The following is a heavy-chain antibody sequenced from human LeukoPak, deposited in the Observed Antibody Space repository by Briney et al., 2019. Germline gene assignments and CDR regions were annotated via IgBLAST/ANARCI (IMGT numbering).Heavy chain of an antibody. CDR1: GGTFNSYA. CDR2: IIPIFGTA. D-gene: IGHD5-18*01. J-gene: IGHJ3*02. V-gene: IGHV1-69*05. CDR3: ATPVDTAMVYGSAFDI. Sequence: ASVKVSCKASGGTFNSYAISWVRQAPGQGLEWMGRIIPIFGTANYAQKFQGRVTITTDESTSTAYMELSSLRSEDTAVYYCATPVDTAMVYGSAFDIWGQGTMVTVSS.